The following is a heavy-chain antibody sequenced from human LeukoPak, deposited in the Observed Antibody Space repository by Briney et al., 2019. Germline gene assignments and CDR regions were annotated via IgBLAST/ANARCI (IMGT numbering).Heavy chain of an antibody. V-gene: IGHV1-3*01. CDR3: ARAAPTEYYYDSSGNNWFDP. CDR2: INAGNGNT. Sequence: ASVRVSCKASGYTFTSYAMHWVRQAPGQRLEWMGWINAGNGNTKYSQKFQGRVTITRDTSASTAYMELSSLRSEDTAVYYCARAAPTEYYYDSSGNNWFDPWGQGTLVTVSS. D-gene: IGHD3-22*01. CDR1: GYTFTSYA. J-gene: IGHJ5*02.